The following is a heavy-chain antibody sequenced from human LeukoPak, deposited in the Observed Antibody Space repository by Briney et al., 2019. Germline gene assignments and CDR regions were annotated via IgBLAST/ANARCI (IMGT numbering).Heavy chain of an antibody. CDR2: ISSRGTTT. D-gene: IGHD2-2*01. CDR1: EFTFSSYA. CDR3: AKGGPYCSTTSCAQTFDC. V-gene: IGHV3-23*01. Sequence: PGGSLRLSCAASEFTFSSYAMSWVRQAPGKGLEWVSVISSRGTTTMYADSVKGRFTISRDNSKDTLYLQMNSLKAEDTALYFCAKGGPYCSTTSCAQTFDCWGQGTLVTVSP. J-gene: IGHJ4*02.